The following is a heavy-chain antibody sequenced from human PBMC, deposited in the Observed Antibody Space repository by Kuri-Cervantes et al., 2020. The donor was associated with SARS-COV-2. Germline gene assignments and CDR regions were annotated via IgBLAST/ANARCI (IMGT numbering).Heavy chain of an antibody. CDR2: IWYDGSNK. V-gene: IGHV3-33*03. CDR1: GFTFSSYG. CDR3: ATVSDYYDSSGYFLDFDY. Sequence: GGSLRLSCAASGFTFSSYGMHWVRQAPGKGLEWVAVIWYDGSNKYYADSVKDRFTISRDNAKNSLYLQMNSLRAEDTAVYYCATVSDYYDSSGYFLDFDYWGQGTLVTVSS. J-gene: IGHJ4*02. D-gene: IGHD3-22*01.